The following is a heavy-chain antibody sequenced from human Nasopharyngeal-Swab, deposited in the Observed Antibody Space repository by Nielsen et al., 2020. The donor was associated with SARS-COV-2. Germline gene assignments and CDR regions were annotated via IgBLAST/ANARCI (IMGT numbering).Heavy chain of an antibody. CDR1: GYYLTTYW. CDR2: IYPGDSDT. J-gene: IGHJ6*02. CDR3: AIDYGSGTYGLDV. Sequence: GESLKISCKASGYYLTTYWVAWVRQMPGKGLEWMGIIYPGDSDTRYSPSFQGQVSISVDKSITTAYLQWNSLKASDTATYFCAIDYGSGTYGLDVWGQGTRVTVSS. D-gene: IGHD3-10*01. V-gene: IGHV5-51*01.